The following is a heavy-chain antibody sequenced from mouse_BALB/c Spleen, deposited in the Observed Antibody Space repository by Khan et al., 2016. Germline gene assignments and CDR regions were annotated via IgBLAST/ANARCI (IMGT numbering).Heavy chain of an antibody. V-gene: IGHV2-6-7*01. CDR1: GFSLTGYG. J-gene: IGHJ4*01. CDR3: ARDKRVRRIDYAMDY. Sequence: QVQLKESGPGLVAPSQSLSITCTVSGFSLTGYGVNWVRQPPGKGLEWLGMIWGDGSTDYNSALKSRLSISKDNSKSQVFLKMNSLQTDDTARYYCARDKRVRRIDYAMDYWGQGTSVTVSS. CDR2: IWGDGST. D-gene: IGHD2-14*01.